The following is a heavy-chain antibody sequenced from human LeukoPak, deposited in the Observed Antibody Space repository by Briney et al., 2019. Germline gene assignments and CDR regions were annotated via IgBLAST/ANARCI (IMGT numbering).Heavy chain of an antibody. CDR1: GGSISSYY. Sequence: PSETLSLTCTVSGGSISSYYWSWIRQPPGKGLEWIGEINHSGSTNYNPSLKSRVTISVDTSKNQFSLKLSSVTAADTAVYHCARGLIGYWGQGTLVTVSS. V-gene: IGHV4-34*01. CDR2: INHSGST. D-gene: IGHD2/OR15-2a*01. CDR3: ARGLIGY. J-gene: IGHJ4*02.